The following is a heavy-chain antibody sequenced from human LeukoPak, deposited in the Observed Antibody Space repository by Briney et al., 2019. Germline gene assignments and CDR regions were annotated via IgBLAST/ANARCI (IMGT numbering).Heavy chain of an antibody. J-gene: IGHJ4*02. CDR1: GGSMSSYY. CDR2: IYYSGST. CDR3: AGGYSSSSS. Sequence: SETLSLTQTVSGGSMSSYYWSYIRQPPGKGLEWIGYIYYSGSTNYNPSLKSRVTISVDTSKNQFSLKLSSVTAADTAVYYCAGGYSSSSSWGQGTLVTVSS. V-gene: IGHV4-59*01. D-gene: IGHD6-13*01.